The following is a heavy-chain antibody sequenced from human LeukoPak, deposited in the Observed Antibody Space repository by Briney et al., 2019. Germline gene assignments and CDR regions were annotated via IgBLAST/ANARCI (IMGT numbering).Heavy chain of an antibody. D-gene: IGHD2-2*01. V-gene: IGHV1-2*02. CDR1: GYTFTSYG. CDR3: ARAPAGERGYCSSTSCLRFDY. J-gene: IGHJ4*02. CDR2: INPNSGGT. Sequence: GASVKVSCKASGYTFTSYGISWVRQAPGQGLEWMGWINPNSGGTNYAQKFQGRVTMTRDTSISTAYMELSRLRSDDTAVYYCARAPAGERGYCSSTSCLRFDYWGQGTLVTVSS.